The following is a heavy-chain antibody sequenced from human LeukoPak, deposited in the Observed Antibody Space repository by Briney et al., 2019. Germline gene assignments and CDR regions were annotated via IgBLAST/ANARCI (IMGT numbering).Heavy chain of an antibody. D-gene: IGHD3-10*01. CDR3: ARAGDHGSGSYGWFDP. CDR2: IFYSGST. CDR1: GGSISSSIYY. Sequence: SETLSLTCTVSGGSISSSIYYWGWIRQPPGKGLEWIGSIFYSGSTYYNSSLKSRVIISVDTSKNQFSLKLSSVTAADTAVYYCARAGDHGSGSYGWFDPWGQGTLVTVSS. J-gene: IGHJ5*02. V-gene: IGHV4-39*07.